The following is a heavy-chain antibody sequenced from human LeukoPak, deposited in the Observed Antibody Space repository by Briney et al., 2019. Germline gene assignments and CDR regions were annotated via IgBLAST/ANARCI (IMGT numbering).Heavy chain of an antibody. D-gene: IGHD6-13*01. CDR1: GFTFSFSA. J-gene: IGHJ6*03. Sequence: GGSLRLSCAASGFTFSFSAMTWVRQPPGKGLEWVSPISGSGGSSYYADSVKGRFTVSRDNSKNTLYLQMNSLRAEDTAVYYCAKGRGSSWFTSSYSMDVWGKGTTVTVSS. CDR2: ISGSGGSS. CDR3: AKGRGSSWFTSSYSMDV. V-gene: IGHV3-23*01.